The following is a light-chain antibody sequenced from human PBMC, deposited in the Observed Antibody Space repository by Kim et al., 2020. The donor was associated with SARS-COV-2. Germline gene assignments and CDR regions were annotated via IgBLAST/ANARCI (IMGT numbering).Light chain of an antibody. J-gene: IGKJ2*01. CDR3: QQYKNWPQT. Sequence: EIVMTQSPATLSVSPGERATLSCRASQNVSSNLAWYQQKPGQAPRLLIYGASTRATGIPARFSGSGSGTEFTLTISSLQSEDFAVYYCQQYKNWPQTFGQGTKLEI. CDR2: GAS. CDR1: QNVSSN. V-gene: IGKV3-15*01.